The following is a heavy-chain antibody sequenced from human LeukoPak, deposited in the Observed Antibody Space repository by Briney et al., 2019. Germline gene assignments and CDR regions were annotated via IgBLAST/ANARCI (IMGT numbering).Heavy chain of an antibody. CDR3: ARIRGMATIAGGAFDI. CDR2: IDWDDDK. D-gene: IGHD5-24*01. Sequence: SGPTLVNPTQTLTLTCTFSGFSLSTSGMCVSWIRQPPGKALEWLARIDWDDDKYYSTSLKTRLTISKDTYKNQAVLTMTNMDPVDTATYYCARIRGMATIAGGAFDIWGQGTMVTVSS. CDR1: GFSLSTSGMC. J-gene: IGHJ3*02. V-gene: IGHV2-70*11.